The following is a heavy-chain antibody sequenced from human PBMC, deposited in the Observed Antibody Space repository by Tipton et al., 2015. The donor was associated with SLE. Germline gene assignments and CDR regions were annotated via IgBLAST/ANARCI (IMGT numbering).Heavy chain of an antibody. J-gene: IGHJ6*02. V-gene: IGHV4-39*01. Sequence: TLSLTCSLSGGSISSNDFYWGWIRQPPGKGLEWIGSVYYSGSSQYNPSVRGRISITVDTSKNQFSLKLSSVTAADTAVYYCARQSWSGSYTYRYYGIDVWGQGSTVTVSS. CDR3: ARQSWSGSYTYRYYGIDV. CDR1: GGSISSNDFY. CDR2: VYYSGSS. D-gene: IGHD3-3*01.